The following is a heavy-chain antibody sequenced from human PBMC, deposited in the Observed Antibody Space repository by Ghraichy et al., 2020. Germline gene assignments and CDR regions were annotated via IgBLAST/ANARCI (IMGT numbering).Heavy chain of an antibody. V-gene: IGHV4-39*01. J-gene: IGHJ3*02. Sequence: SETPSLTCTVSGASISSSSNYWGWIRQPPGKGLEWIVTTHYSGNTNYNPSLKSRVTVSLDTSKNQFTLKLSSVTAADTAVYYCTRQTSDDAFDIWGQGTMVTVSS. CDR3: TRQTSDDAFDI. D-gene: IGHD1-26*01. CDR2: THYSGNT. CDR1: GASISSSSNY.